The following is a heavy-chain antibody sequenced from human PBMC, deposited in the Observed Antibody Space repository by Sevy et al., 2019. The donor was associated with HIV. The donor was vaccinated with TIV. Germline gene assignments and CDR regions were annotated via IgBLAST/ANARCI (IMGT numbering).Heavy chain of an antibody. Sequence: GGSLRLSCAASGFTFSSYSMNWVRQAPGKGLEWVTSISSSSSYIYYADSVKGRFTISRDNAKNSLYLQMNSLRAEDTAVYYCASAVAGTIDYWGQGTLVTVSS. V-gene: IGHV3-21*01. CDR3: ASAVAGTIDY. CDR1: GFTFSSYS. CDR2: ISSSSSYI. J-gene: IGHJ4*02. D-gene: IGHD6-19*01.